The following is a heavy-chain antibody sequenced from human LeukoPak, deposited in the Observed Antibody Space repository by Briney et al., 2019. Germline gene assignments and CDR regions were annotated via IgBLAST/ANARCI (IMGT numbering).Heavy chain of an antibody. D-gene: IGHD1-26*01. CDR1: GGSFSGYY. J-gene: IGHJ4*02. CDR2: INHSGST. V-gene: IGHV4-34*01. Sequence: PSETLSLTCAVYGGSFSGYYWSWIRQPPGKGLEWIGEINHSGSTNYNPSLKSRVTISVDTSKNQFSLKLSSVTAADTAVYYCARGRRTSVIVGATYFDYWGQGTLVTVSS. CDR3: ARGRRTSVIVGATYFDY.